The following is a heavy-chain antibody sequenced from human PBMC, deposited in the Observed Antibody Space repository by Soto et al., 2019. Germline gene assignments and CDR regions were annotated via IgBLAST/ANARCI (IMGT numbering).Heavy chain of an antibody. CDR3: TRDPAPSGWFDY. CDR2: INSDGSST. J-gene: IGHJ5*01. V-gene: IGHV3-74*01. D-gene: IGHD6-19*01. CDR1: GFSFSNYW. Sequence: EVQLVESGGGLVQPGGSLRLSCAASGFSFSNYWMHCVRQAPGKGLVWVSRINSDGSSTSYVDSVRGRFTIFRDNGKNTLYLQMNSLRGEDTAVYYCTRDPAPSGWFDYWGQGTLVTVSP.